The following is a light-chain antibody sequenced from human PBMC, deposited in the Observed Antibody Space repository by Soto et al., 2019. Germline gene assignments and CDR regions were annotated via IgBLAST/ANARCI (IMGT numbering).Light chain of an antibody. J-gene: IGLJ1*01. Sequence: QSVLTQPPSVSGAPGQRVTISCTGSSSNIGAGYDVHWYQQRPGTAPKLLIDGNSNRPSGVPDRFSGSKSGTSASLAITGLQAEDDADYYCHTYDSSLSGFYVFGTGTKLTV. CDR3: HTYDSSLSGFYV. CDR2: GNS. CDR1: SSNIGAGYD. V-gene: IGLV1-40*01.